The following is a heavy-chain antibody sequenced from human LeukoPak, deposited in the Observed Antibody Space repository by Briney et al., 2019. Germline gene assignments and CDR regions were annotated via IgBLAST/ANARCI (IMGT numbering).Heavy chain of an antibody. CDR3: ARDLHDYGDYYYGMDV. J-gene: IGHJ6*04. CDR2: IYYSGST. V-gene: IGHV4-61*01. D-gene: IGHD4-17*01. Sequence: SGTLSLTCTVSGGSVSSGSYYWSWIRQPPGKGLEWIGYIYYSGSTNYNPSLKSRVTISVDTSKNQFSLKLSSVTAADTAVYYCARDLHDYGDYYYGMDVWGKGTTVTVSS. CDR1: GGSVSSGSYY.